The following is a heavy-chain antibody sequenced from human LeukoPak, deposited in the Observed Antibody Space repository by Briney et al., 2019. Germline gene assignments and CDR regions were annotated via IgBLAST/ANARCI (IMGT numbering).Heavy chain of an antibody. CDR1: GFTFSSYW. CDR2: INSDGSST. V-gene: IGHV3-74*01. J-gene: IGHJ4*02. D-gene: IGHD6-13*01. Sequence: GGSLRLSCAASGFTFSSYWMHWVRQAPGKGLVWVSRINSDGSSTSYADSVKGRFTISRDNAKNTLYPQMNSLRAEDTAVYYCASIAAAGDFDYWGQGTLVTVSS. CDR3: ASIAAAGDFDY.